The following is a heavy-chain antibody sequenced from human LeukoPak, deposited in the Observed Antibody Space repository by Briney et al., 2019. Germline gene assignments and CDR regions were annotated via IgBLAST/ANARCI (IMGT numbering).Heavy chain of an antibody. Sequence: GASGKVSCNPAGPTLSSYAISWVRQAPGQGVEWRGRIIPILGITNYAQKFQDRVTITADKSTSTAYMELSSLTSDDTAVYYCARASRTGDIVNYWGQGTLVAVSS. CDR3: ARASRTGDIVNY. V-gene: IGHV1-69*04. J-gene: IGHJ4*02. CDR2: IIPILGIT. D-gene: IGHD2-15*01. CDR1: GPTLSSYA.